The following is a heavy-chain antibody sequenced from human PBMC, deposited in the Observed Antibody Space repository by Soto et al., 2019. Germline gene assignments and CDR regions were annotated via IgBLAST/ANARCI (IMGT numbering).Heavy chain of an antibody. D-gene: IGHD5-12*01. Sequence: PGGSLTLSCAGSGLTFSNYWIHWVRQAPGKGLAWVSRISRDGSSTTYADSVKGRFTISRDFAKNTVYLQMNSLGAEDTAVYYCARESSGYSSYFDYWGQGSPVTVSS. J-gene: IGHJ4*02. CDR1: GLTFSNYW. CDR2: ISRDGSST. V-gene: IGHV3-74*01. CDR3: ARESSGYSSYFDY.